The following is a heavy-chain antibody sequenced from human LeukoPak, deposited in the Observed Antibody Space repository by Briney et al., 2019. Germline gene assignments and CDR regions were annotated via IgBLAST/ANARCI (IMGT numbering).Heavy chain of an antibody. CDR2: ISYDGSNK. Sequence: PGGSLRLSCAASGFTFSSYAMHWVRQAPGKGLEWVAVISYDGSNKYYADSVKGRFTISRDNSKNTLYLQMNSLRAEDTAVYYCARDPSGSYYRDLDYWGQGTLVTVSS. V-gene: IGHV3-30-3*01. CDR3: ARDPSGSYYRDLDY. D-gene: IGHD1-26*01. CDR1: GFTFSSYA. J-gene: IGHJ4*02.